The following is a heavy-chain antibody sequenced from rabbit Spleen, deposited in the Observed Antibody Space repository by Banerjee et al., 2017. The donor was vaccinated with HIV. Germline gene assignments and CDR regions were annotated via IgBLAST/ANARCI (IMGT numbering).Heavy chain of an antibody. V-gene: IGHV1S40*01. J-gene: IGHJ4*01. CDR3: ARDYAGYAVYDGALDL. D-gene: IGHD7-1*01. CDR1: GFSFSSDYY. Sequence: QSLEESGGDLVKPGASLTLTCTASGFSFSSDYYMCWVRQAPGKGLECGACIYPGSSGSTYYANWAKGRLTISKASSTTVTLQMTSLTAADTATYTCARDYAGYAVYDGALDLWGPGTLVTVS. CDR2: IYPGSSGST.